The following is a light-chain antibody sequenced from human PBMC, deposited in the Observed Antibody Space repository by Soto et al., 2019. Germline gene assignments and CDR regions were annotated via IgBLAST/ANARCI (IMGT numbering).Light chain of an antibody. Sequence: IQMTQSPSTLSASVGDRVTITCRASQSINRWLAWYQQRPGKAPRLLIYYTSTLESGVPSRFSGSEAGTEFTLTISGLQPDDFATYYCQQYNSWWTFGQGTKV. J-gene: IGKJ1*01. V-gene: IGKV1-5*01. CDR1: QSINRW. CDR2: YTS. CDR3: QQYNSWWT.